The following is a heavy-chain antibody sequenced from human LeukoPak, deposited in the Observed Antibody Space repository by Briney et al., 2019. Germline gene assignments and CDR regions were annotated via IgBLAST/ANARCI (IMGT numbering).Heavy chain of an antibody. Sequence: TSETLSLTCTVSGGSISSSSFYWGWIRQAPGKGLEWVSPISSSSSYIYYADSVKGRFTISRDNAKNSLYLQMNSLRAEDTAVYYCARVSRFHRVATSIWGQGTLVTVSS. J-gene: IGHJ4*02. V-gene: IGHV3-21*01. CDR2: ISSSSSYI. CDR3: ARVSRFHRVATSI. D-gene: IGHD5-12*01. CDR1: GGSISSSS.